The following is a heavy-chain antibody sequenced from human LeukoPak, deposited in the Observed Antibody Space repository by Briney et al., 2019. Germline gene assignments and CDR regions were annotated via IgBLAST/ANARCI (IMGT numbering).Heavy chain of an antibody. CDR1: GFTFSSYA. CDR2: ISGSGGST. D-gene: IGHD3-10*01. CDR3: AKLSLSGRSQSADY. J-gene: IGHJ4*02. Sequence: GSLRLSCAAPGFTFSSYAMSWVRQAPGKGLEWVSAISGSGGSTYYADSVKGRFTISRDNSKNTLYLQMNSLRAEDTAVYYCAKLSLSGRSQSADYWGQGTLVTVSS. V-gene: IGHV3-23*01.